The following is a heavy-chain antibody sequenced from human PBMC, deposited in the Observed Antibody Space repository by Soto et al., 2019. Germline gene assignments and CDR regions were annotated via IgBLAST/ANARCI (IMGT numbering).Heavy chain of an antibody. CDR2: ITSDSSTI. Sequence: PGGSLRLSCAASGFTFSRYSMNWVRQAPGKGLEWISYITSDSSTIYYADSVKGRFTISRDNAKNSLFLQMNSLRDEDTAMYYCARDNGRAGSFEPWGQGTLVTVS. D-gene: IGHD6-13*01. CDR3: ARDNGRAGSFEP. CDR1: GFTFSRYS. V-gene: IGHV3-48*02. J-gene: IGHJ5*02.